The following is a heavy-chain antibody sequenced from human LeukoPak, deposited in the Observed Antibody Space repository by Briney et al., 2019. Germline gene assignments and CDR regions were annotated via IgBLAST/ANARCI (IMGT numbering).Heavy chain of an antibody. Sequence: PGGSLRLSCVASGFTFSTYWMHWVCQAPGKGLLWVSRLSGDGSSTRFADSLKGRFTISRDYAKNTLYLQMNSLRAEDTAVYFCARASTTVPNLLDNWGQGTLVTVSS. J-gene: IGHJ4*02. CDR2: LSGDGSST. CDR1: GFTFSTYW. CDR3: ARASTTVPNLLDN. D-gene: IGHD4-17*01. V-gene: IGHV3-74*01.